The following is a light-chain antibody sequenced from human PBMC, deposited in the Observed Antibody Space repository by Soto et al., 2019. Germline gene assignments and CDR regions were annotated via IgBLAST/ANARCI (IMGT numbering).Light chain of an antibody. Sequence: EIVLTQSPCTLSLSPGERATLSCRASQSVNSNYLAWYQRQPGQATMLLFYGASYRTTDIPYRFSASGSGKVVPLTITRLAAEDFAVYYGQQYDSTHPTFGQGTKVEV. V-gene: IGKV3-20*01. CDR3: QQYDSTHPT. J-gene: IGKJ1*01. CDR2: GAS. CDR1: QSVNSNY.